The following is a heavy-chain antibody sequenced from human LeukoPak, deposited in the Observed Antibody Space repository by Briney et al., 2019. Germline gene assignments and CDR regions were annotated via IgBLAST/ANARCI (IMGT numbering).Heavy chain of an antibody. CDR1: GLTFSSYE. CDR3: ARDYGGYLY. V-gene: IGHV3-48*03. Sequence: AGGSLRLSCAASGLTFSSYEMNCVREAPGKGLEGVSYISSSRSTIYYADSVKGRFTISRDNANNSLYLQMNSLRAEDTAVYYCARDYGGYLYWGQGTLVTVSS. CDR2: ISSSRSTI. D-gene: IGHD4-17*01. J-gene: IGHJ4*02.